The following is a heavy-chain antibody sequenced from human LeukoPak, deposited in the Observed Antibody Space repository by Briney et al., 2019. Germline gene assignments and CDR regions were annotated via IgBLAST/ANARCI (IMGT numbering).Heavy chain of an antibody. V-gene: IGHV3-23*01. D-gene: IGHD3-22*01. CDR2: ISPSGDRT. J-gene: IGHJ4*02. CDR3: AIMHGYYDGSGFWVQ. CDR1: GFTFSSYA. Sequence: GGSLRLSCAASGFTFSSYAMTWVREAPGKGVEWVSFISPSGDRTSNAGSVEGRFTISRDNTRNTLYLQMNSLRDEDTGVYYCAIMHGYYDGSGFWVQWGQGTLVTVSS.